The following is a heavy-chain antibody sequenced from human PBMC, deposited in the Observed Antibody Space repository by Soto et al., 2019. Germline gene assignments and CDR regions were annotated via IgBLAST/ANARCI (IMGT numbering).Heavy chain of an antibody. CDR2: INSDGSST. D-gene: IGHD1-26*01. CDR3: SRVGGSTWH. J-gene: IGHJ4*02. V-gene: IGHV3-74*01. CDR1: GFTFSSYW. Sequence: GSLRLSCAASGFTFSSYWMHWVRQAPGKGLVWVSRINSDGSSTNYADFVKGRFAISRDNAKNTLYLQMNSLRVEDTAVYYCSRVGGSTWHWGQGTLVTVSS.